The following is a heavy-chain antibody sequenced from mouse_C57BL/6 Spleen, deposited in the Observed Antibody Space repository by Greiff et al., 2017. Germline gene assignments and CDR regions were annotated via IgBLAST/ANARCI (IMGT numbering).Heavy chain of an antibody. V-gene: IGHV1-72*01. D-gene: IGHD2-5*01. J-gene: IGHJ1*03. CDR3: ASEGACYSNQRYFDV. CDR1: GYTFTSYW. Sequence: VQLQQPGAELVKPGASVKLSCKASGYTFTSYWMHWVKQRPGRGLEWIGRIDPTSGGTKYNEKFKSKATLTVDKPSSPAYMQLSSLTTEVSAVYYCASEGACYSNQRYFDVWGTGTTVTVSS. CDR2: IDPTSGGT.